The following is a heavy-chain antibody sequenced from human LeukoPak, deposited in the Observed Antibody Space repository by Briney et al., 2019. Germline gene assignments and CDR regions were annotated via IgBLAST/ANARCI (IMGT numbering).Heavy chain of an antibody. CDR3: ARGSLTILWFGEPPSDAFDI. Sequence: PSETLSLTCTVSGGSISSYYWSWIRQPPGKGLEWIGYIYYSGSTNYNPSLKSRVTISVDTSKNQFSLKLSSVTAADTAVYYCARGSLTILWFGEPPSDAFDIWGQGTMVTVSS. V-gene: IGHV4-59*01. J-gene: IGHJ3*02. CDR1: GGSISSYY. D-gene: IGHD3-10*01. CDR2: IYYSGST.